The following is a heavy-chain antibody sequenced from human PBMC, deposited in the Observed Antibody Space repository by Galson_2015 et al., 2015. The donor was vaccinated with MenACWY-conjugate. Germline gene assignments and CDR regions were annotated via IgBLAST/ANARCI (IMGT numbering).Heavy chain of an antibody. CDR3: AHSPREGYFDY. V-gene: IGHV2-5*02. J-gene: IGHJ4*02. Sequence: PALVKPTQTLTLPCTFSGFSLGTSTVAVGWIRQPQGKALEWLGLIYWADDKRYRPPLRSRLNIAKDTSKNQVVLTMTNMDPVDTATYNCAHSPREGYFDYWGQGNLVTVSS. CDR1: GFSLGTSTVA. CDR2: IYWADDK.